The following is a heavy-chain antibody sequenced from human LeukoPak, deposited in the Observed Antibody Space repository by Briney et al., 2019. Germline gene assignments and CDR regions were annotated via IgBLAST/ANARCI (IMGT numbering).Heavy chain of an antibody. Sequence: ASVKVSCKASGYTFTTYDINWVRQATGQGLEWMGWMNPNSGNTGYAQKFQGRVTITRNTAIGTAYMELSRLRSDDTAVYYCARVRYRLAETYIDYWGQGTLVTVSS. V-gene: IGHV1-8*01. CDR2: MNPNSGNT. D-gene: IGHD3-16*01. CDR3: ARVRYRLAETYIDY. CDR1: GYTFTTYD. J-gene: IGHJ4*02.